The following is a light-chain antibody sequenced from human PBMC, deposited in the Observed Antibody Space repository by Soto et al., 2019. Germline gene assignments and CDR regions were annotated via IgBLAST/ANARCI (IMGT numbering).Light chain of an antibody. CDR3: QHYNNWPRT. J-gene: IGKJ1*01. CDR2: RAS. Sequence: EIVMTQSPATLSVSPGERATLSCRASQSVNSNLAWYQQKPGQAPRLLIYRASTRAAGIPARFSGRGSATDFTRNISGLQSADFQVSYEQHYNNWPRTFGQGTKLDIK. CDR1: QSVNSN. V-gene: IGKV3-15*01.